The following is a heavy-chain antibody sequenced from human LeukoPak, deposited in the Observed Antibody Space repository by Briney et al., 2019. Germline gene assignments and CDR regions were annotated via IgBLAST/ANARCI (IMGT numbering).Heavy chain of an antibody. Sequence: PGGSLRLSCAASGFTFSSYSMNWVRQAPGKGLEWVSSISSSSSYIYYADSVKGRFTISRDNAKNSLYLQMNSLRAEDTAVYYCARAQKAQGQLLRKYYFDYWGQGTLVTVSS. CDR1: GFTFSSYS. V-gene: IGHV3-21*01. D-gene: IGHD1-7*01. CDR3: ARAQKAQGQLLRKYYFDY. CDR2: ISSSSSYI. J-gene: IGHJ4*02.